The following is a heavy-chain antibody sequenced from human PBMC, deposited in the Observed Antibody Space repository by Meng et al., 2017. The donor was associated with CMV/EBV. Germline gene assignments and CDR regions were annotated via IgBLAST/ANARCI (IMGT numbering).Heavy chain of an antibody. Sequence: GESLKISCAASGFTFSSYAMHWVRQAPGKGLEYVSAISSNGGSTYYADSVKGRFTISRDDSKSIAYLQMNSLKTEDTAVYYCTREKGIAVAGTIDYWGQGTLVTVSS. CDR1: GFTFSSYA. J-gene: IGHJ4*02. CDR3: TREKGIAVAGTIDY. V-gene: IGHV3-64*02. CDR2: ISSNGGST. D-gene: IGHD6-19*01.